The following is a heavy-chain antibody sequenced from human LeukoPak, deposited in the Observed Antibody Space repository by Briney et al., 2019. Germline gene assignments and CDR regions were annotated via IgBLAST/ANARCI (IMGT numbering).Heavy chain of an antibody. CDR3: ANQVIAAAGTFDY. J-gene: IGHJ4*02. CDR2: ISGSGGST. V-gene: IGHV3-23*01. CDR1: GFTFSSYA. Sequence: GGSLRLSCAASGFTFSSYAMSWVRQAPGKGLEWGSAISGSGGSTYYADSVKGRFTISRDNSKNTLYLQMNSLRAEDTAVYYCANQVIAAAGTFDYWGQGTLVTVSS. D-gene: IGHD6-13*01.